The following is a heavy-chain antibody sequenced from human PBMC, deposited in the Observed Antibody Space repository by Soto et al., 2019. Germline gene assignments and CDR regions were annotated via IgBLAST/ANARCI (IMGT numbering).Heavy chain of an antibody. D-gene: IGHD5-12*01. V-gene: IGHV1-24*01. CDR3: ATAPRYTVDIGYDY. CDR2: FDPEDGET. Sequence: ASVKVSCKVSGYTLTELSMHWVRQAPGKGLEWMGGFDPEDGETIYAQKFQGRVTMTEDTSTDTAYMELSSLRSEDTAVYYCATAPRYTVDIGYDYSGQGTLVTVYS. CDR1: GYTLTELS. J-gene: IGHJ4*02.